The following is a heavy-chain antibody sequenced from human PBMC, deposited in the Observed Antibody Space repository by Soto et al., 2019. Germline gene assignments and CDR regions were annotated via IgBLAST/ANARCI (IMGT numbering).Heavy chain of an antibody. CDR2: ISHDGTNK. CDR1: GFTFSNLA. V-gene: IGHV3-30-3*01. Sequence: QVHLVESGGGVVQPGRSLRLSCAASGFTFSNLAIHWVRQAPGKGLEWVAVISHDGTNKYYADSVKGRFTISRDNSNNTLYLQMNSLRAEDTAVYYCARNYYGSGSYLGPFGYWGQGTLVTVSS. D-gene: IGHD3-10*01. J-gene: IGHJ4*02. CDR3: ARNYYGSGSYLGPFGY.